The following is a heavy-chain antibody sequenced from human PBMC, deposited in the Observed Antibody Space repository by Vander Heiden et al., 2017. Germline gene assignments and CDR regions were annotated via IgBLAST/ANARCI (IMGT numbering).Heavy chain of an antibody. Sequence: EVQLVESGGGLVQPGGSLRLSCAASGFTFSSYSRNWVRQAAGKGLEWVSYISSSSSTIYYADSVKGRFTISRDNAKNSLYLQMNSLRAEDTAVYYCARGLGVSWFDPWGQGTLVTVSS. CDR1: GFTFSSYS. CDR3: ARGLGVSWFDP. J-gene: IGHJ5*02. D-gene: IGHD3-16*01. CDR2: ISSSSSTI. V-gene: IGHV3-48*01.